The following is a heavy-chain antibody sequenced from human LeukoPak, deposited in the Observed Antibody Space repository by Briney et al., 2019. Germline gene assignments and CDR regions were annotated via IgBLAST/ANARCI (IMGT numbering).Heavy chain of an antibody. CDR1: GGSISSGGHS. D-gene: IGHD5-12*01. CDR2: IYHSGSAST. J-gene: IGHJ5*01. CDR3: VRHDGRGGATMGAFDS. Sequence: PSQTLSLTCTVSGGSISSGGHSWSWIRQPPGKGLEWIGYIYHSGSASTYYNPSLKSRVTISIDKSKNPFSLQLNSVPAADTVVYYCVRHDGRGGATMGAFDSWGQGSLVTVSS. V-gene: IGHV4-30-2*01.